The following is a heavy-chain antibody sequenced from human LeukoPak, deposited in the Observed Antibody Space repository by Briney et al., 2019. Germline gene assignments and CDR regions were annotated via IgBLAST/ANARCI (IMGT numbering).Heavy chain of an antibody. J-gene: IGHJ4*02. D-gene: IGHD3-16*01. V-gene: IGHV4-59*01. CDR1: GGSISSYY. CDR2: IYYSGST. CDR3: AKRGVVLRVILVGFHKEVYYFDS. Sequence: PSETLSLTCTVSGGSISSYYWSWIRQPPGKGLEWIGYIYYSGSTNYNPSLKSRVTISVDTSKNQFSLKLSSVTAADTAVYYCAKRGVVLRVILVGFHKEVYYFDSWGQGALVTVSS.